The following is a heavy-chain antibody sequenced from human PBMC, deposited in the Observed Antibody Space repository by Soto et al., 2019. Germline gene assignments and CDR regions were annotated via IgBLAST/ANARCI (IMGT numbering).Heavy chain of an antibody. J-gene: IGHJ6*02. CDR2: TYYRSKWYN. Sequence: PSQTLSLTCAISGDSVSSNSAAWNWIRQSPSRGLEWLGRTYYRSKWYNDYAVSVKSRITINPDTSKNQFSLQLNSVTPEDTAVYYCARDQYSSGWSRNYYYYGMDVWGQGTTVTVSS. CDR1: GDSVSSNSAA. D-gene: IGHD6-19*01. V-gene: IGHV6-1*01. CDR3: ARDQYSSGWSRNYYYYGMDV.